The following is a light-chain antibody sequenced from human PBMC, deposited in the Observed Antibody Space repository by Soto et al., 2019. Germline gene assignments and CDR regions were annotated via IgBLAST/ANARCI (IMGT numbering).Light chain of an antibody. CDR2: WAS. J-gene: IGKJ4*01. CDR3: QQYYSTLT. V-gene: IGKV4-1*01. Sequence: DIVMTQSPDSLAVSLGERATINCKSSQSVLYSSDNKNYLAWYQQKPGQPPKLLIYWASTRDSEVPDRFSGSGSGADFTLTISSLQAEDVAVYYCQQYYSTLTFGGGTKVEIK. CDR1: QSVLYSSDNKNY.